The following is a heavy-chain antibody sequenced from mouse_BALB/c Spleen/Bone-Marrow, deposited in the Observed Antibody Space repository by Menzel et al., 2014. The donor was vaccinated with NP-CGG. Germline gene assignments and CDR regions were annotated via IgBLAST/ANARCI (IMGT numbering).Heavy chain of an antibody. J-gene: IGHJ3*01. Sequence: EVQLQQSGPELVKPGTSVKISCKASGYSFTGYYMHWVKQSHVKSLEWIGRINPYTGATTYNQNFNVKASLTVDKFSSTAYMELHSLTSEDSAVYYCARGDWFTYWGQGTLVTVSA. CDR1: GYSFTGYY. CDR3: ARGDWFTY. CDR2: INPYTGAT. V-gene: IGHV1-42*01.